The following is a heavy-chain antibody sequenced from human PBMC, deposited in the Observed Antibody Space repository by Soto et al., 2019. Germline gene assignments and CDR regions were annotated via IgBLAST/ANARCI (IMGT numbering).Heavy chain of an antibody. CDR2: IYYSGST. D-gene: IGHD3-22*01. CDR1: GGSIINGDFY. V-gene: IGHV4-30-4*01. Sequence: SETLSLTCTVSGGSIINGDFYWSWIRQPPGKGLEWIGYIYYSGSTYYNPSLKSRLTISLDTSKNQFSLKLSSVTAADTAVYYCARSDSSGYYYIDYWGQGTLVTVSS. CDR3: ARSDSSGYYYIDY. J-gene: IGHJ4*02.